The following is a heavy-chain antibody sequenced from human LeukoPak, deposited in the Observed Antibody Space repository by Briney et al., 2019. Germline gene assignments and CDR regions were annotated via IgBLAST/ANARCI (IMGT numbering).Heavy chain of an antibody. D-gene: IGHD4-17*01. CDR1: GFTFDDYA. CDR3: AKALGDYVYRHGFDY. J-gene: IGHJ4*02. V-gene: IGHV3-9*01. CDR2: ISWNSGSI. Sequence: PGGSLRLSCAASGFTFDDYAMHWVRQAPGKGLEWVSGISWNSGSIGYADSVKGRFTISRDNAKNSLYLQMNSLRAEDTALYYCAKALGDYVYRHGFDYWGQGTLVTISS.